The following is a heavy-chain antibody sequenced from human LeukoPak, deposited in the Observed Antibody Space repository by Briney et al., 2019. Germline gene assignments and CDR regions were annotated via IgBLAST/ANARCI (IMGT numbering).Heavy chain of an antibody. Sequence: PGGSLRLSCAASGFTFSIFWMTWVRQAPGKGLVWVSRIDNAGSITTYADSVKGRFTISRDNAENTLYLQMNSLRVEDTAVYYCVRSAFHAGSGNYYDYWGQGTLVTVSS. J-gene: IGHJ4*02. CDR3: VRSAFHAGSGNYYDY. CDR2: IDNAGSIT. V-gene: IGHV3-74*03. D-gene: IGHD3-22*01. CDR1: GFTFSIFW.